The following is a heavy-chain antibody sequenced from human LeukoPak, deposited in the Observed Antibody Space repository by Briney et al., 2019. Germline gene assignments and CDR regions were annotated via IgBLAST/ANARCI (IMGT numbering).Heavy chain of an antibody. Sequence: SETLSLTCTVSGGSVSSGSYYWSWIRQPPGKGLEWIGYIYYSGSTNYNPSLKSRVTISVDTSKNQFSLKLSSVTAADTAVYYCAGSKRRGGFSIVVVPAAITRWGQGTLVTVSS. CDR3: AGSKRRGGFSIVVVPAAITR. J-gene: IGHJ4*02. D-gene: IGHD2-2*02. CDR2: IYYSGST. V-gene: IGHV4-61*01. CDR1: GGSVSSGSYY.